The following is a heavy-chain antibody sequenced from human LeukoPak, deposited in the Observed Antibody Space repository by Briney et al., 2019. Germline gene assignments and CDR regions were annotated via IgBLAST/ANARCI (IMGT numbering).Heavy chain of an antibody. J-gene: IGHJ6*03. CDR2: TRYDGTIK. D-gene: IGHD1-26*01. V-gene: IGHV3-30*02. Sequence: GGSLRLSCGASWFSFPNYGMHWVRQTPGKGLESVAFTRYDGTIKDYADSVKGRFTISRDNSQNVLHLQMKSLRTEDTAVYYCAKELLLGYFYMDVWGKGTTVIVSS. CDR3: AKELLLGYFYMDV. CDR1: WFSFPNYG.